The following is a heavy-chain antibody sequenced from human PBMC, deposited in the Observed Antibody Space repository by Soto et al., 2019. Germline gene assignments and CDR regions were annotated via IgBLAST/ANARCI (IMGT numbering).Heavy chain of an antibody. CDR2: IDHSGST. CDR3: ARSGGSSYGDH. J-gene: IGHJ4*02. CDR1: GGSISSSNW. Sequence: QVQLQESGPGLVKPSGTLSLTCAVSGGSISSSNWWIWVRQPPGKGLEWIGEIDHSGSTNYNPSLTTRVPISVDKSKNQFSLKLTSVTAADTAVYYCARSGGSSYGDHWGQGTLVTVSS. D-gene: IGHD5-18*01. V-gene: IGHV4-4*02.